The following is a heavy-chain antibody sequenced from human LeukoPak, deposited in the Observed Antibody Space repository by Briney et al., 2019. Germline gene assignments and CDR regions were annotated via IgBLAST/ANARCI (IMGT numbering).Heavy chain of an antibody. CDR1: GFTFGSYG. Sequence: LGGSLRLSCAASGFTFGSYGMHWVRQAPGKGLEWVTFIRSDGSNKYYADSVKGRFTISRDNSKNTLYLQMNSLRAEDTALYYCAKTGSWGSSNYYFDNWGQGTLVTASS. J-gene: IGHJ4*02. D-gene: IGHD2-15*01. CDR2: IRSDGSNK. CDR3: AKTGSWGSSNYYFDN. V-gene: IGHV3-30*02.